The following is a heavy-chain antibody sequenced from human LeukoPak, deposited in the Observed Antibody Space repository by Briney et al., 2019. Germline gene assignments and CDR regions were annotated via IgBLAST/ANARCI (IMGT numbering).Heavy chain of an antibody. Sequence: QTGGSLRLSCAASGFTFSSYEMNWVRQAPGKGLEWVSYISSSGSTIYYADSVKGRFTISRDNAKNSLYLQMNSLRAEDTAVYYCARDVRAIVVVPAAHSQTVDYWGQGTLVTVSS. D-gene: IGHD2-2*01. V-gene: IGHV3-48*03. CDR3: ARDVRAIVVVPAAHSQTVDY. J-gene: IGHJ4*02. CDR2: ISSSGSTI. CDR1: GFTFSSYE.